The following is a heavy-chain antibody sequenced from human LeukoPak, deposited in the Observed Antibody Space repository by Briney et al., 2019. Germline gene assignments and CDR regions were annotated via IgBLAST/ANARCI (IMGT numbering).Heavy chain of an antibody. V-gene: IGHV3-30-3*01. Sequence: PGRCLRLSCAASGFTFSSYAMQWVRQAQGRGRGWVAVISYEGSNEYYADSVKGRFTTSRDNAKNSLYLQMNSLRAEDTAVYYCARGGIVVVPAAGDDYWGQGTLVTVSS. CDR3: ARGGIVVVPAAGDDY. J-gene: IGHJ4*02. CDR1: GFTFSSYA. CDR2: ISYEGSNE. D-gene: IGHD2-2*01.